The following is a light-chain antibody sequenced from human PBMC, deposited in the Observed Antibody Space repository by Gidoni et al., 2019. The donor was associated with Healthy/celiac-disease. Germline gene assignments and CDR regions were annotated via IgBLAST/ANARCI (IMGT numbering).Light chain of an antibody. CDR1: TGAVTSGHY. CDR2: DPS. CDR3: LLSYSGARSVV. Sequence: QAVVTQEPSLTVSPGGTVTLTCGSSTGAVTSGHYPYWFQQKPGQAPRTLIYDPSNKHPWPPARFSGSLLGGKAALTLSGAQPEDEAEYYCLLSYSGARSVVFGGGTKLTVL. J-gene: IGLJ2*01. V-gene: IGLV7-46*01.